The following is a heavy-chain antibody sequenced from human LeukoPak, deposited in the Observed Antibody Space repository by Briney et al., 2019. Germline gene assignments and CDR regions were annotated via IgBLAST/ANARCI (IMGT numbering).Heavy chain of an antibody. D-gene: IGHD6-6*01. V-gene: IGHV1-2*02. Sequence: ASVKVSCKASGYTFTGYYMHWVRQAPGQGLEWMGLINPNSGGTNYAQKFQGRVTMTRDTSISTAYMELSRLRSDDTAVYYCASISRIAARHTNYWGQGTLVTVSS. J-gene: IGHJ4*02. CDR3: ASISRIAARHTNY. CDR2: INPNSGGT. CDR1: GYTFTGYY.